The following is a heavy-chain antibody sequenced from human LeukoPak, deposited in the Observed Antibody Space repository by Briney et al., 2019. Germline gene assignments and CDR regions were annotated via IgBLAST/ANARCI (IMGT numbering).Heavy chain of an antibody. CDR3: ARGVAAGPIDAFDI. J-gene: IGHJ3*02. CDR2: IYYSGST. D-gene: IGHD6-6*01. Sequence: ASQTLSLTCTVSGGSISSGSYYWGWIRQPPGKGLEWIGSIYYSGSTYYNPSLKSRVTISVDTSKDQFSLKLSSVTAADTAVYYCARGVAAGPIDAFDIWGQGTMVTVSS. V-gene: IGHV4-39*07. CDR1: GGSISSGSYY.